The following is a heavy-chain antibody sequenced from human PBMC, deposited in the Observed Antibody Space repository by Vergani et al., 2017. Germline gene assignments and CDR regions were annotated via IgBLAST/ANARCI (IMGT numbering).Heavy chain of an antibody. V-gene: IGHV3-21*01. CDR1: GFTFSSYS. Sequence: EVQLVESGGGLVKRGGSLRLSCAASGFTFSSYSMNWVRQAPGKGLEWVSSISSSSSYIHYSDSLKGRFTISRDNAKSSLCLQMNSLRAEDTGVYYCARYRYYLGSGSYPYFYYYGLDVWGQGTAVTVSS. J-gene: IGHJ6*02. CDR3: ARYRYYLGSGSYPYFYYYGLDV. D-gene: IGHD3-10*01. CDR2: ISSSSSYI.